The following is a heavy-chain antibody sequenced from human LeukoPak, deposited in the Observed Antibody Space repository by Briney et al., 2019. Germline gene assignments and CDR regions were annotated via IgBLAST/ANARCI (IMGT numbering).Heavy chain of an antibody. V-gene: IGHV4-59*01. CDR3: ARGHSGYDSLLDP. J-gene: IGHJ5*02. D-gene: IGHD5-12*01. Sequence: SETLSLTCTVSGVSISSYYWSWLRQPPGKGLEWIGYIYYSGSTNYNPSLKSRVTISVDTSKNQFSLKLSSVTAADTAVYYCARGHSGYDSLLDPWGQGTLVTVSS. CDR2: IYYSGST. CDR1: GVSISSYY.